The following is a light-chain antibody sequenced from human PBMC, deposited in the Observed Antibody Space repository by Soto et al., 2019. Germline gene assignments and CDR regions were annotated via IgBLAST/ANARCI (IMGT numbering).Light chain of an antibody. CDR1: SSDVGGYNY. CDR2: DVS. J-gene: IGLJ1*01. CDR3: CSYADNYV. Sequence: QSVLTQPRSVSGSPGQSVTISCTGTSSDVGGYNYVSWYQQHPGKAPKLMIYDVSKRPSGVPDRFSGSKSGNTASLTISGLQAEDEADYYCCSYADNYVFGNGTKVTVL. V-gene: IGLV2-11*01.